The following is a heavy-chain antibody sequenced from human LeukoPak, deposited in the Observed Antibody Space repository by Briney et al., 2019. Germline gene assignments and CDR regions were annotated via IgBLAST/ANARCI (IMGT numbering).Heavy chain of an antibody. V-gene: IGHV4-59*01. CDR3: ATESYYYDSSGLGRVYLDY. D-gene: IGHD3-22*01. CDR2: IYYSGST. J-gene: IGHJ4*02. CDR1: GGSISSFY. Sequence: SETLSLTCTVSGGSISSFYWSWIRQPPGKGLEWIGYIYYSGSTNYNPSLKSRVTISVDTSKNQISLKLSSVTAADTAVYYCATESYYYDSSGLGRVYLDYWGQGTLVTVSS.